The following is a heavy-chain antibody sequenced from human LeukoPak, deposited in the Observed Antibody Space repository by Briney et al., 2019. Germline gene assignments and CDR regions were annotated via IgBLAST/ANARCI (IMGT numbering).Heavy chain of an antibody. Sequence: GGSLRLSCAASGSTFSSYAMSWVRQAPGKGLEWVSAISGSGGSTYYADSVKGRFTISRDNSKNTLYLQMNSLRAEDTAVYYCAKDRDMITFGGAWGQGTLVTVSS. J-gene: IGHJ5*02. CDR3: AKDRDMITFGGA. D-gene: IGHD3-16*01. CDR1: GSTFSSYA. CDR2: ISGSGGST. V-gene: IGHV3-23*01.